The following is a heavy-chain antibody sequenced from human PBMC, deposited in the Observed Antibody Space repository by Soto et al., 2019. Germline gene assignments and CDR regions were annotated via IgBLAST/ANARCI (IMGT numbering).Heavy chain of an antibody. CDR1: GFIFSSYG. CDR2: ISYDGSNK. CDR3: AKDPEETKFPSYYFHY. J-gene: IGHJ4*02. Sequence: QVQLVESGGGVVQPGRSLRLSCAASGFIFSSYGIHWVRQAPGKGLEWVAVISYDGSNKYYADSVKGRFTISRDDSKNTLYLQMNSLRAEDTAVYYCAKDPEETKFPSYYFHYWGQGPLVTVSS. V-gene: IGHV3-30*18.